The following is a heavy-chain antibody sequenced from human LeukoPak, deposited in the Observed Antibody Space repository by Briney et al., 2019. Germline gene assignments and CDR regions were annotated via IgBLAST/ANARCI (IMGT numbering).Heavy chain of an antibody. J-gene: IGHJ4*02. D-gene: IGHD6-6*01. CDR1: GFTVSSNY. CDR3: ARDRIEYSSSDYFDY. CDR2: IYSGGST. Sequence: GGSLRLSRAASGFTVSSNYMSWVRQAPGKGLEWVSVIYSGGSTYYADSVKGRFTISRDNSKNTLYLQMNSLRAEDTAVYYCARDRIEYSSSDYFDYWGQGTLVTVSS. V-gene: IGHV3-53*01.